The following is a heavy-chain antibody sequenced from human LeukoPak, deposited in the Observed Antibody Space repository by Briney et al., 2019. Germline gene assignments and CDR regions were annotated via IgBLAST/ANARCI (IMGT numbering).Heavy chain of an antibody. V-gene: IGHV3-21*01. J-gene: IGHJ5*02. D-gene: IGHD3-9*01. CDR2: ISSSSSYI. Sequence: GGSLRLSCAASGFTFSSYSMNWVRQAPGKGLEWVSSISSSSSYIYYADSVKGRFTISRDNAKSSLYLQMNSLRAEDTAVYYCARDVPDILTNWFDPWGQGTLVTVSS. CDR1: GFTFSSYS. CDR3: ARDVPDILTNWFDP.